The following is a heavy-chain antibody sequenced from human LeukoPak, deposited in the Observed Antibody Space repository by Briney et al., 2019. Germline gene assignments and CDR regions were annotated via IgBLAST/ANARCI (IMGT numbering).Heavy chain of an antibody. CDR1: GGSISSYY. V-gene: IGHV4-59*01. CDR2: IYYSGST. Sequence: PSETLSFTCTVSGGSISSYYWSWIRQPPGKGLEWIGYIYYSGSTNYNPFLKSRVTISVDTSKNQFSLKLSSVTAADTAVYYCASLGGTAMDYFDYWGQGTLVTVSS. J-gene: IGHJ4*02. CDR3: ASLGGTAMDYFDY. D-gene: IGHD5-18*01.